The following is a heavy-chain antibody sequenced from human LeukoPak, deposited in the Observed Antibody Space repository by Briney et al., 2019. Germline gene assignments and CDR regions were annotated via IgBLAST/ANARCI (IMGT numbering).Heavy chain of an antibody. V-gene: IGHV1-18*04. Sequence: GASVKVSCKASGYTFTGYYMHWVRQAPGQGLEWMGWISAYNGNTNYAQKLQGRVTMTTDTSTSTAYMELRSLRSDDTAVYYCARDYCGGDCRGPPFDYWGQGTLVTVSS. J-gene: IGHJ4*02. CDR3: ARDYCGGDCRGPPFDY. CDR1: GYTFTGYY. D-gene: IGHD2-21*02. CDR2: ISAYNGNT.